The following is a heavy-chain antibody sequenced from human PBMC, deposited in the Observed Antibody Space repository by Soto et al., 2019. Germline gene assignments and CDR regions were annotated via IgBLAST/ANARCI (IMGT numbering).Heavy chain of an antibody. Sequence: PGGSLRLSCAASGFTFDDYAMHWVRQAPGKGLEWVSGISWNSGSIGYADSVKGRFTISRDNAKNSLYLQMNSLRAEDTALYYCAKGHPWFDPWGQGTLVTVSS. CDR1: GFTFDDYA. V-gene: IGHV3-9*01. CDR3: AKGHPWFDP. J-gene: IGHJ5*02. CDR2: ISWNSGSI.